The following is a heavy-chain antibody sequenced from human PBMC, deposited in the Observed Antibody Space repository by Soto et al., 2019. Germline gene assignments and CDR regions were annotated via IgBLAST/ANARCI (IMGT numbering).Heavy chain of an antibody. D-gene: IGHD3-10*01. V-gene: IGHV1-18*01. CDR3: ARDQGDGSGSYYGY. CDR2: ISAYNGNT. J-gene: IGHJ4*02. Sequence: QVQLVQSGAEVKKPGASVKVSCKASGYTFTSYGISWVRQAPGQGLEWMGWISAYNGNTNYAQKLQGRVTTTTDTXXSTAYMELRSLSSDDTAVYYCARDQGDGSGSYYGYWGQGTLVTVSS. CDR1: GYTFTSYG.